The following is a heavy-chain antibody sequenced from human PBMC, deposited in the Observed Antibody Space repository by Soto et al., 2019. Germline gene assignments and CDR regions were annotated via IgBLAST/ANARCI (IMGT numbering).Heavy chain of an antibody. D-gene: IGHD3-3*01. CDR1: GFTFSDYW. Sequence: GGSLRLSCAASGFTFSDYWMTWVRQAPGKGLEWVATIKQDGSNKYYVGSVKGRFTISRDNAKSSLYLQMNNLRAEDTAVYFCSRDPKRQRITIFGVVPWFDPWGQGTLVTVSS. J-gene: IGHJ5*02. V-gene: IGHV3-7*01. CDR2: IKQDGSNK. CDR3: SRDPKRQRITIFGVVPWFDP.